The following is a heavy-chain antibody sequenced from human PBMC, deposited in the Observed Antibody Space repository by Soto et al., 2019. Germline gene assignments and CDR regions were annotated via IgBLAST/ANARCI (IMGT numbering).Heavy chain of an antibody. CDR2: IKQDGSEK. Sequence: PGGSLRLSCAASGFTFSSYWMSWVRQAPGKGLEWVANIKQDGSEKYYVDSVKGRFTISGDNAKNSLYLQMNSLRAEDTAVYYCARMGGHLLVVVVAATLPYYYGMDVWGQGTTVTVSS. CDR1: GFTFSSYW. D-gene: IGHD2-15*01. CDR3: ARMGGHLLVVVVAATLPYYYGMDV. J-gene: IGHJ6*02. V-gene: IGHV3-7*01.